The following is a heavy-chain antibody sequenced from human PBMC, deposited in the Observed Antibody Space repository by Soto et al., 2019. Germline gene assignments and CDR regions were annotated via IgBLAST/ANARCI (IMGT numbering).Heavy chain of an antibody. V-gene: IGHV3-23*01. Sequence: GSLRLSCAASGFTFSSYAMSWVRQAPGKGLEWGSAISGSGGSTYYADSGKGRFTISRDNSKNTLYLQMKSLGAEDTAVYYCSDGESYMVRGVIRTLDYWGQGTLVTVSS. CDR1: GFTFSSYA. CDR2: ISGSGGST. J-gene: IGHJ4*02. D-gene: IGHD3-10*01. CDR3: SDGESYMVRGVIRTLDY.